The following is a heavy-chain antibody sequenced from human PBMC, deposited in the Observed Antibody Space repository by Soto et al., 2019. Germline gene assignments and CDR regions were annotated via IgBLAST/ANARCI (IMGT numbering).Heavy chain of an antibody. Sequence: PVEELKISWEGSGYSFTSYWIGWVRQMPGKGLELMVIIYRGDSDTRYSPSFQGQVTISADKSISTAYLQWSSLKDSDTAMYYCARSDLYCSGGSCSSSLFHXWGQVTRVTVS. CDR1: GYSFTSYW. D-gene: IGHD2-15*01. J-gene: IGHJ5*02. V-gene: IGHV5-51*01. CDR3: ARSDLYCSGGSCSSSLFHX. CDR2: IYRGDSDT.